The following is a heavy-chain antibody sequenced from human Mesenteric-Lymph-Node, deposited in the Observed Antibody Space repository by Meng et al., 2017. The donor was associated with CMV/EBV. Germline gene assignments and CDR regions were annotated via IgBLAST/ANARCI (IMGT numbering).Heavy chain of an antibody. CDR2: IYSSRKTYI. CDR3: ARDHVGHCTSPTCDPRHQYYYGMDV. CDR1: GFIFTSYS. D-gene: IGHD2-2*01. V-gene: IGHV3-21*06. Sequence: GESLKISCEASGFIFTSYSLAWVRQAPGKGLEWVSSIYSSRKTYIFYAESVKGRFTIAKDNAKNSLYLQMNSLTVEDTAVFYCARDHVGHCTSPTCDPRHQYYYGMDVWGQGTTVTVSS. J-gene: IGHJ6*02.